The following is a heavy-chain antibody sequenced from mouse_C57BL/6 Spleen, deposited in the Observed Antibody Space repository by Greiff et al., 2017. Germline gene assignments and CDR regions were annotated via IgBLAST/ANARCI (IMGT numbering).Heavy chain of an antibody. CDR1: GFSLTSYG. CDR3: ARKGWATSVENYTMDY. V-gene: IGHV2-2*01. Sequence: QVQLKESGPGLVQPSPSLSITCTVSGFSLTSYGVHWVRQSPGKGLEWLGVIWRGGRTDYNAAFISSQSISKDNYTSKVFFKMHSLQADDTAIYYCARKGWATSVENYTMDYWGQGTSVTVSA. J-gene: IGHJ4*01. D-gene: IGHD1-1*01. CDR2: IWRGGRT.